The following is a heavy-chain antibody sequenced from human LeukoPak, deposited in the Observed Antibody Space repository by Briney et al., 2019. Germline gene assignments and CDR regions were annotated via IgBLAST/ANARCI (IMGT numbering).Heavy chain of an antibody. D-gene: IGHD4-11*01. Sequence: ETLSLTCTVSGGSISSYYWSWVRQTPGKGLEWLSSISGSGSSTYYADSVKGRFTISRDNSKNTLYLQMNSLRVEDTAVYYCAKYGLSTRGYYFDYWGQGTLVTVSS. CDR2: ISGSGSST. J-gene: IGHJ4*02. CDR3: AKYGLSTRGYYFDY. CDR1: GGSISSYY. V-gene: IGHV3-23*01.